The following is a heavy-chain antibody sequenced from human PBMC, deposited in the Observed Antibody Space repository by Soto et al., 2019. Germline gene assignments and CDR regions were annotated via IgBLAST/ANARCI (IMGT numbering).Heavy chain of an antibody. J-gene: IGHJ6*02. V-gene: IGHV1-69*12. CDR3: TRCGSRYHIIGYYLGIDGMDV. CDR1: GGTFNSYA. CDR2: TIPMFGTT. D-gene: IGHD3-22*01. Sequence: QVQLVQSGAEVKKPESSVRVSCKASGGTFNSYAITWVRQAPGQGLEWMGGTIPMFGTTNYAEKLQGRVTISADESTDTAYMELSSLRSEDTAVYYCTRCGSRYHIIGYYLGIDGMDVWGQGTTVIVSS.